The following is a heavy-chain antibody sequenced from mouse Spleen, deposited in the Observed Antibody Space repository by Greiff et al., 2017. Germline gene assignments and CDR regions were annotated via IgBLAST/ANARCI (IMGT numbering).Heavy chain of an antibody. CDR3: ARHDETLDY. J-gene: IGHJ2*01. CDR2: ISSGGGNT. CDR1: GFTFSSYT. Sequence: EVHLVESGGGLVKPGGSLKLSCAASGFTFSSYTMSWVRQTPAKRLEWVATISSGGGNTYYPDSVKGRFTISRDNARNTLYLQMSSLRSEDTAMYYCARHDETLDYWGQGTTLTVSS. V-gene: IGHV5-9*04. D-gene: IGHD2-3*01.